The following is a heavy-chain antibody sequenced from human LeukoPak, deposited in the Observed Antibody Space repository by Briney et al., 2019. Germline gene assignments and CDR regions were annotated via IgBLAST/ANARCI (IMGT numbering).Heavy chain of an antibody. CDR1: GFTFSSYA. D-gene: IGHD6-19*01. J-gene: IGHJ4*02. V-gene: IGHV3-30*04. Sequence: GGSLRLSCAASGFTFSSYAMHWVRQAPGKGLEWVAVISYDGSNKYYADSVKGRFTISRDNSKNTLYLQMNDLRADDTAVYYCTKLKGWYGEGFFDYWGQGTLVTVSS. CDR2: ISYDGSNK. CDR3: TKLKGWYGEGFFDY.